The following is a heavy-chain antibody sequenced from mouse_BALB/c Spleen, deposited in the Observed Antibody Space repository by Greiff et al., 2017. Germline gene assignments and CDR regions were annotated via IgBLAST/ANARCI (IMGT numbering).Heavy chain of an antibody. CDR1: GFSLTSYG. CDR2: IWAGGST. CDR3: ARCLDGYYAMDY. Sequence: VMLVESGPGLVAPSQSLSITCTVSGFSLTSYGVHWVRQPPGKGLEWLGVIWAGGSTNYNSALMSRLSISKDNSKSQVFLKMNSLQTDDTAMYYCARCLDGYYAMDYWGQGTSVTVSS. D-gene: IGHD2-3*01. V-gene: IGHV2-9*02. J-gene: IGHJ4*01.